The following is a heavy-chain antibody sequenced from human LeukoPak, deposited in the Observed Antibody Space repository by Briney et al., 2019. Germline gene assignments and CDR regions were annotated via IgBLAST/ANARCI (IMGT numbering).Heavy chain of an antibody. V-gene: IGHV4-39*01. Sequence: SETLSLTCTVSGGSVSSTSYYWGWIRQPPGKGLEWIGSFYYSGSSYYNPSLKGRVTISVDTSKNQFSLKVNSVTAADTAVYYCARQGFRSTWFDPWGQGTLVTVSS. J-gene: IGHJ5*02. CDR1: GGSVSSTSYY. CDR3: ARQGFRSTWFDP. CDR2: FYYSGSS.